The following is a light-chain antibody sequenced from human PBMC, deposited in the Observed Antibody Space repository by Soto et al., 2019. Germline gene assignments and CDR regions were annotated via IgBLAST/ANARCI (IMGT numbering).Light chain of an antibody. V-gene: IGKV4-1*01. Sequence: DIVMTQSPDSLAVSLGERATINCRSSQSVLSRSSNKNYLAWYQQRPRQPPKLLIYWSSILESGVPDRFSVSGFGKAFTLSISSLQGDDVAVYCCHQYYSFPPCTFGRGTSLEI. CDR1: QSVLSRSSNKNY. CDR2: WSS. J-gene: IGKJ1*01. CDR3: HQYYSFPPCT.